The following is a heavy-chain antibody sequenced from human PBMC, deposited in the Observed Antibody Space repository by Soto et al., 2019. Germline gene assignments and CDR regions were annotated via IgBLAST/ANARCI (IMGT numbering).Heavy chain of an antibody. V-gene: IGHV4-59*01. CDR1: GGCISRYC. Sequence: SETLSLTCTGSGGCISRYCWRWIRQRPGKGLEWIGYIYYSGSTNYNPSLRSRVTISVDTSKNQFSLKLSSVTAADTAVYYCAREGTVGNYYYYCMDVCGQGTTVT. CDR2: IYYSGST. D-gene: IGHD4-17*01. CDR3: AREGTVGNYYYYCMDV. J-gene: IGHJ6*02.